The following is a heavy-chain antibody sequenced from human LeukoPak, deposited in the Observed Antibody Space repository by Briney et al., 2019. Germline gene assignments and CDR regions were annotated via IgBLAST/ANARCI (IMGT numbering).Heavy chain of an antibody. CDR2: IYYSGST. V-gene: IGHV4-30-4*01. CDR1: GGSISSGDYS. Sequence: PSETLSLTCTVSGGSISSGDYSWSWIRQPPGKGLEWIGYIYYSGSTYYNPSLKSRVTISVDTSKNQFSLKLSSVTAADTAVYYCARDRTIIKFQHWGQGTLVTVSS. J-gene: IGHJ1*01. CDR3: ARDRTIIKFQH. D-gene: IGHD5-24*01.